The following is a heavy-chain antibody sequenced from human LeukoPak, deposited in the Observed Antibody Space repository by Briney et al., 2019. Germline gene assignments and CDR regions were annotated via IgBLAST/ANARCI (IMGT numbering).Heavy chain of an antibody. J-gene: IGHJ4*02. D-gene: IGHD3-22*01. CDR2: IYYSGST. CDR3: ARFTMIVASFDY. Sequence: PSETLSLTCTVSGGSISSSSYYWGWIRQPPGKGLEWIGSIYYSGSTYYNPSLKSRVTISVDTSKNQFSPKLSPVTAADTAVYYRARFTMIVASFDYWGQGTLVTVSS. V-gene: IGHV4-39*01. CDR1: GGSISSSSYY.